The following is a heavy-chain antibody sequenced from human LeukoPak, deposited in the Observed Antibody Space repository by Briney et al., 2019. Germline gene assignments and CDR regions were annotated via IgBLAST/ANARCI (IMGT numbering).Heavy chain of an antibody. D-gene: IGHD2-2*01. J-gene: IGHJ4*02. V-gene: IGHV4-59*01. CDR2: IYYSGST. CDR3: ARGAGVPAATIFDY. Sequence: PSETLSLTCTASGGSISSYYWSWIRQPPGKGLEWIGYIYYSGSTNYNPSLKSRVTISVDTSKDQFSLKLSSVTAADTAVYYCARGAGVPAATIFDYWGQGTLVTVSS. CDR1: GGSISSYY.